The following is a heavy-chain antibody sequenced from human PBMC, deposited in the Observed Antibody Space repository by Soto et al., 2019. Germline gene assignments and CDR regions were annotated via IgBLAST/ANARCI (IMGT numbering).Heavy chain of an antibody. D-gene: IGHD3-3*01. J-gene: IGHJ4*02. CDR2: INPRIGST. V-gene: IGHV1-46*01. CDR3: ASGFAYRASTFWNYYCDY. Sequence: QVQLVQSGAEAKKPGASVRVSCQALGYSLTSYYMHWVRQAPGQGLEWMGMINPRIGSTSYTQKFHDSVTMPRDTSTSKVYMELSSLRSEDTAIYYCASGFAYRASTFWNYYCDYWGQGTLVIVSS. CDR1: GYSLTSYY.